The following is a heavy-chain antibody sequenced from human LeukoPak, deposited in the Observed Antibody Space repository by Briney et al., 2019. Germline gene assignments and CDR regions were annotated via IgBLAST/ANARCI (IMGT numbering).Heavy chain of an antibody. D-gene: IGHD2-2*01. CDR1: GYTFTGYY. Sequence: ASVKVSCKASGYTFTGYYMHWVRQAPGQGLEWMGWINPNSGGTKYAHKFQGRVTMTRDTSISTAYMDLSRLRSDDTAVYYCARDYCSTTNCYSSDYWGQGTLVTVSS. J-gene: IGHJ4*02. CDR3: ARDYCSTTNCYSSDY. CDR2: INPNSGGT. V-gene: IGHV1-2*02.